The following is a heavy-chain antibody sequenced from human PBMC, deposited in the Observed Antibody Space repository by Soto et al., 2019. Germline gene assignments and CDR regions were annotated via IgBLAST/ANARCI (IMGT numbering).Heavy chain of an antibody. J-gene: IGHJ5*02. CDR1: GYTFTSYG. D-gene: IGHD6-13*01. Sequence: QVQLVQSGAEVKKPGASVKVSCKASGYTFTSYGISWVRQAPGQGLEWMGWISPYNGNTNYAQKLQGRVTMTTDTSPSTAYMELRRLRSDDPAVYYCARDAAAHPFDPWGQGILVTVSS. CDR3: ARDAAAHPFDP. V-gene: IGHV1-18*01. CDR2: ISPYNGNT.